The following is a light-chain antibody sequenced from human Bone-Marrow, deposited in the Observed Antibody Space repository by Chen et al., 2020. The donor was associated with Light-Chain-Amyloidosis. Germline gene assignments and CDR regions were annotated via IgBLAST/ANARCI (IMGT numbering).Light chain of an antibody. V-gene: IGLV3-21*02. CDR3: QVWDRSSDRPV. CDR1: NIGATS. J-gene: IGLJ3*02. CDR2: DDS. Sequence: SYVLTQPSSGSVAPGQTATIACGGNNIGATSVHWYQQTPGQAPLLVVYDDSDRPSGIPERWSGSNAGNTATRTISRCEAGDEADDYCQVWDRSSDRPVFGGGTKLTVL.